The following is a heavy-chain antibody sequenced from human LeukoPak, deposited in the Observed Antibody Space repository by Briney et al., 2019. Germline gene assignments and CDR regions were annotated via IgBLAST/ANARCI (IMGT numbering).Heavy chain of an antibody. CDR3: ASSELIVGATWFDY. J-gene: IGHJ4*02. CDR1: GYTFTSYG. Sequence: VASVKVSXKASGYTFTSYGISWVRQAPGQGLEWMRWISAYNGNTNYAQKLQGRVTMTTDTSTSTAYMELRSLRSDDTAVYYCASSELIVGATWFDYWGQGTLVTVSS. V-gene: IGHV1-18*01. CDR2: ISAYNGNT. D-gene: IGHD1-26*01.